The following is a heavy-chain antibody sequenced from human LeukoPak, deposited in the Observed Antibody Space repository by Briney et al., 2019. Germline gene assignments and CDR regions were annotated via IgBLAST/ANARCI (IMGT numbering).Heavy chain of an antibody. Sequence: SETLSLTCTISGGSINSYFWSWIRQPAGKGLEWIGRIYSSGSTNYNSSLKSRVSMSVGTSKNQFSLRLSSVTAADTAVYYCARHVYDYGDYTIDYWGQGTLVTVSS. J-gene: IGHJ4*02. V-gene: IGHV4-4*07. CDR3: ARHVYDYGDYTIDY. CDR1: GGSINSYF. D-gene: IGHD4-17*01. CDR2: IYSSGST.